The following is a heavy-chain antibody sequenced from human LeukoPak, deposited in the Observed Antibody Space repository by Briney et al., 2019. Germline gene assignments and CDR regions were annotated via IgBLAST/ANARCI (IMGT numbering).Heavy chain of an antibody. CDR3: ARPVAGNYFDY. CDR2: INPSGGST. CDR1: GYTFTIYY. J-gene: IGHJ4*02. V-gene: IGHV1-46*01. Sequence: ASVNVSCRASGYTFTIYYMHWVRQAPGQGLEWMGIINPSGGSTSYAQKFQGRVTMTRDTSTSTVYMELSSLRSEDTAVYYCARPVAGNYFDYWGQGTLVTVSS. D-gene: IGHD6-19*01.